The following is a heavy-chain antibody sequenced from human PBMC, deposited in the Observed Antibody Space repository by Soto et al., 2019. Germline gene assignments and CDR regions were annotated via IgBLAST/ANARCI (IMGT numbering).Heavy chain of an antibody. CDR1: GYTFIDYY. D-gene: IGHD2-8*01. V-gene: IGHV1-2*02. Sequence: QVQLVQSGAEVKKPGASVKVSCKASGYTFIDYYIHWVRQAPGQGLEWMGWINPNSGGTNSAQKFQVRVTMSREMSINTAYMELIRLKSDDTAVYFCARDRGVGRPYNWFDPWGQGTLVTVSS. J-gene: IGHJ5*02. CDR2: INPNSGGT. CDR3: ARDRGVGRPYNWFDP.